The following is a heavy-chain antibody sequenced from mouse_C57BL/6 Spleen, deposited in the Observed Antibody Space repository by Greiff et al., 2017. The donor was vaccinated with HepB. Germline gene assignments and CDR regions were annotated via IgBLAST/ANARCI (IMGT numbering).Heavy chain of an antibody. CDR1: GYTFTSYW. CDR3: ANYYGSKEDWFAY. CDR2: IDPSDSYT. J-gene: IGHJ3*01. Sequence: QVQLKQPGAELVKPGASVKLSCKASGYTFTSYWMQWVKQRPGQGLEWIGEIDPSDSYTNYNQKFKGKATLTVDTSSSTAYMQLSSLTSEDSAVYYCANYYGSKEDWFAYWGQGTLVTVSA. V-gene: IGHV1-50*01. D-gene: IGHD1-1*01.